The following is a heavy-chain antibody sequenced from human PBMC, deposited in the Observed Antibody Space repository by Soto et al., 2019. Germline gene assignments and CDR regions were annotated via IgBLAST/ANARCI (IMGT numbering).Heavy chain of an antibody. Sequence: WGLLRISCGAAEFNITGLWGRRVSQAPGKGLEWVAVIWYDGSNKYYADSVKGRFTISRDNSKNTLYLQMNSLRAEDTAVYYCARDRVVRGVTSYYYYYGMDVWGQGTTVTVSS. D-gene: IGHD3-10*01. CDR3: ARDRVVRGVTSYYYYYGMDV. CDR2: IWYDGSNK. CDR1: EFNITGLW. J-gene: IGHJ6*02. V-gene: IGHV3-33*08.